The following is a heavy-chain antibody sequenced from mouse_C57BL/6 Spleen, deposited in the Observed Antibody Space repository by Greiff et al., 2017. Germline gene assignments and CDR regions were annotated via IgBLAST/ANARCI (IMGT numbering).Heavy chain of an antibody. J-gene: IGHJ4*01. CDR2: IHPNSGST. CDR3: ARICYSNYYYAVGG. D-gene: IGHD2-5*01. V-gene: IGHV1-64*01. Sequence: QVQLQQPGAELVKPGASVKLSCKASGYTFTSYWMPWVKQRPGQGLEWIGMIHPNSGSTNYNEKFKSKATLTVDKSSSTAYMQLSSLTSEDSAVYYCARICYSNYYYAVGGWGPRASVTVSS. CDR1: GYTFTSYW.